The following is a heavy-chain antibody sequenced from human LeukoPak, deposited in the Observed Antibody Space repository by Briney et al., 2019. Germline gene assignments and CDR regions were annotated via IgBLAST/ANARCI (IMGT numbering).Heavy chain of an antibody. CDR3: ARDLVTAGRAFDY. Sequence: ASVKVSCKASGYTFTGYYMHWVRQAPGQGLEWMGIINPSGGSTSYAQKFQGRVTMTRDMSTSTVYMELSSLRSEDTAVYYCARDLVTAGRAFDYWGQGTLVTVSS. CDR1: GYTFTGYY. J-gene: IGHJ4*02. CDR2: INPSGGST. V-gene: IGHV1-46*01. D-gene: IGHD2-21*02.